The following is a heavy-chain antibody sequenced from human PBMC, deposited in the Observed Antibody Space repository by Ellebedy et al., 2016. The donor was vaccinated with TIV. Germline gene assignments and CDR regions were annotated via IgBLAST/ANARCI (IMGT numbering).Heavy chain of an antibody. J-gene: IGHJ4*02. V-gene: IGHV3-66*01. Sequence: PGGSLRLSFSSSFFRVRSNYMTLVHQAPGKGMQWVSVIYSGNKTHYADSVRGRFTISRDIFKNTIYLQMHGLRIEDTALYYCVRERFPMPTWGQGTLVTVSS. CDR1: FFRVRSNY. D-gene: IGHD3-16*01. CDR3: VRERFPMPT. CDR2: IYSGNKT.